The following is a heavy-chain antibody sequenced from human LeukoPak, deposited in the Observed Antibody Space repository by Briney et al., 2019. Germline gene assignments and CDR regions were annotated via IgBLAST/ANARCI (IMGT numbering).Heavy chain of an antibody. J-gene: IGHJ4*02. CDR2: IYHSGST. Sequence: PSETLSLTCTVSGYSISSGYYWDWIRQPPGKGLEWIGSIYHSGSTYYNPSLKSRVTISVDTSKNQFSLKLSSVTAADTAVYYCARVDGSGSYGDYWGQGTLVTVSS. CDR3: ARVDGSGSYGDY. D-gene: IGHD1-26*01. CDR1: GYSISSGYY. V-gene: IGHV4-38-2*02.